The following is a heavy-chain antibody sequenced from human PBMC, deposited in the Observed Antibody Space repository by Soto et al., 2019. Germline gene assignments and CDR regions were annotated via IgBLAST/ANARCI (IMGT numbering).Heavy chain of an antibody. CDR1: GGHFGRLGYY. J-gene: IGHJ5*02. D-gene: IGHD6-19*01. V-gene: IGHV4-31*03. CDR3: ARVQLRSTGWYP. Sequence: PSETLSLTSTVSGGHFGRLGYYWSWIRQHPGKGLECIGYIFYTGSTYYNPTLKSRVTMSVDTSKRQFSLNLSSLTAEDTAIYYCARVQLRSTGWYPWGQGTLVTVSS. CDR2: IFYTGST.